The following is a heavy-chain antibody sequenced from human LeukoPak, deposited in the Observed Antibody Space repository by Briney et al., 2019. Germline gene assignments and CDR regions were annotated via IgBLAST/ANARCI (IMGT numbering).Heavy chain of an antibody. CDR1: GGTFSSYA. Sequence: GASVKVSCKASGGTFSSYAISWVRQAPGQGLGWMGGIIPIFGTANYAQKFQGRVTITADESTSTAYMELSSLRSEDTAVYYCARGTTIVPLPAHDAFDIWGQGTMVTVSS. D-gene: IGHD1/OR15-1a*01. CDR3: ARGTTIVPLPAHDAFDI. J-gene: IGHJ3*02. CDR2: IIPIFGTA. V-gene: IGHV1-69*13.